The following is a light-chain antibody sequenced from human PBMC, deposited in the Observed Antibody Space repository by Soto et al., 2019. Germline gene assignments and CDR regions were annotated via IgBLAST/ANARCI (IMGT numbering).Light chain of an antibody. J-gene: IGLJ1*01. CDR1: SSDVGGYNY. CDR2: EVS. CDR3: SSYAGSNNPYV. V-gene: IGLV2-8*01. Sequence: QSVLTQPPSASGSHGPSVTISCTGTSSDVGGYNYVSWYQQHPGKAPKLMIYEVSKRPSGVPDRFSGSKSGNTASLTVSGLQAEDEADYYCSSYAGSNNPYVFGTGTKLTVL.